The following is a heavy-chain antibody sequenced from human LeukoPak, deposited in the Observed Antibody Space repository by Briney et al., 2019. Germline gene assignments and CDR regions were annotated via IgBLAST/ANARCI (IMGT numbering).Heavy chain of an antibody. V-gene: IGHV3-66*01. CDR3: ARVRTGAFDI. CDR2: ISNDVAT. Sequence: GGSLRLSCAASGFTVSSSFMSWVRQAPGKGLEWVSLISNDVATYYVDSVKGRFTISRDSSKNTLSLEMNSLRGEDTAVYYCARVRTGAFDIWGQGTMVTVSS. J-gene: IGHJ3*02. CDR1: GFTVSSSF.